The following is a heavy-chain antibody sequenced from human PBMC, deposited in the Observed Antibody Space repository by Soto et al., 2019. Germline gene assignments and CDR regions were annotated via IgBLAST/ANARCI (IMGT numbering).Heavy chain of an antibody. J-gene: IGHJ4*02. CDR1: GFTFSDYY. CDR3: AGSSITTGKPGPVEY. D-gene: IGHD1-1*01. CDR2: ISSSGTTM. V-gene: IGHV3-11*01. Sequence: QVQLVESGGGLVKPGGSLRLSCAASGFTFSDYYMFWIRQAPGKGLDWVSYISSSGTTMSYGDSVKGRFTVSRDNAKNSLSLQMSSLRAEDTAVYYCAGSSITTGKPGPVEYWGQGILVTVSS.